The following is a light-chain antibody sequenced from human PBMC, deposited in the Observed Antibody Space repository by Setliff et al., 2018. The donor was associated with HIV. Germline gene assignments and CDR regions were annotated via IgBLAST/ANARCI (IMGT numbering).Light chain of an antibody. Sequence: QSALTQPASVSGSPGQSITISCTGSSSDVGGYDYVSWYQQHPDKAPKLIIFDVTDRPSGVSNRFSASKSGNTASLTISGLQAEDEADYYCCSYAGSSTYVFGTGTKATVL. CDR1: SSDVGGYDY. J-gene: IGLJ1*01. V-gene: IGLV2-14*03. CDR2: DVT. CDR3: CSYAGSSTYV.